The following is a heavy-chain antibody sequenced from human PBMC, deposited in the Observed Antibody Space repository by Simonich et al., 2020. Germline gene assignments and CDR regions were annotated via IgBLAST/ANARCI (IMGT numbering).Heavy chain of an antibody. CDR2: INPNRGGT. CDR1: GYTFTGYY. J-gene: IGHJ2*01. D-gene: IGHD6-25*01. Sequence: QVQLVQSGAEVKKPGGSVKVSCKASGYTFTGYYMHWVRQAPGQGLEWRGWINPNRGGTNYAQKFQGRVTMTRDTSISTAYMELSRLRSDDTAVYYCARGGLGHWYFDLWGRGTLVTVSS. V-gene: IGHV1-2*02. CDR3: ARGGLGHWYFDL.